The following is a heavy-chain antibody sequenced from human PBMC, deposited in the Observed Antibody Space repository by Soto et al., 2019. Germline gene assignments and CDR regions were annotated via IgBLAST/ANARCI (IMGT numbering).Heavy chain of an antibody. D-gene: IGHD3-3*01. V-gene: IGHV1-18*01. CDR3: ARGEYDFWSGYPFMDV. Sequence: ASVKVSCKASGYTFTSYGISLVRQAPGQGLEWMGWISAYNGNTNYAQKLQGRVTMTTDTSTSTAYMELRSLRSDDTAVYYCARGEYDFWSGYPFMDVWGKGTTVTVSS. J-gene: IGHJ6*03. CDR2: ISAYNGNT. CDR1: GYTFTSYG.